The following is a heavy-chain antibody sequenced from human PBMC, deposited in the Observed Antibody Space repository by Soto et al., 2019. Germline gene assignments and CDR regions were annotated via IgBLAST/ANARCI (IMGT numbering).Heavy chain of an antibody. J-gene: IGHJ6*02. CDR2: VSAGGDMT. CDR1: GFTFSSYA. Sequence: DVQLLESGGHLVQPGGSLRLSCAASGFTFSSYAMSWVRQAPGKGLEWVSSVSAGGDMTYYSDSVKGRFTISRNNSNNALFLQMNRMRIEEPALYYCARGDRSGSGYPAGYYYSGLDVWGQGTTVTVS. V-gene: IGHV3-23*01. D-gene: IGHD3-10*01. CDR3: ARGDRSGSGYPAGYYYSGLDV.